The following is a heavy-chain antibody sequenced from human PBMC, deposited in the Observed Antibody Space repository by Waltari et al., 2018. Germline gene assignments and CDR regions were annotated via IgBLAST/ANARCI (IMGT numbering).Heavy chain of an antibody. Sequence: EVQLVQSGAEVKKPGESLKISCKGSGYSFTSYWIGGVPQMPGKGLEWMGIIYPGDSDTRYSPSFQGQVTISADKSISTAYLQWSSLKASDTAMYYCARHRNHYDFWSGYAPDYWGQGTLVTVSS. CDR3: ARHRNHYDFWSGYAPDY. CDR2: IYPGDSDT. V-gene: IGHV5-51*01. CDR1: GYSFTSYW. D-gene: IGHD3-3*01. J-gene: IGHJ4*02.